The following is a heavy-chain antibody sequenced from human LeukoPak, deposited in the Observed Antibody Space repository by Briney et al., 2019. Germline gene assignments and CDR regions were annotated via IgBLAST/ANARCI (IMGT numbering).Heavy chain of an antibody. V-gene: IGHV3-30*02. D-gene: IGHD2-21*02. J-gene: IGHJ4*02. Sequence: GGSLRLSCAVSGLTHRGFWMQWARQAPGKGLEWVAFIRYDGSNTYHADSVKGRFTVSRDNSKNTLYLQMNSLRVEDSAVYKCAILCGGNCGGDHWGQGTLVIVSS. CDR2: IRYDGSNT. CDR1: GLTHRGFW. CDR3: AILCGGNCGGDH.